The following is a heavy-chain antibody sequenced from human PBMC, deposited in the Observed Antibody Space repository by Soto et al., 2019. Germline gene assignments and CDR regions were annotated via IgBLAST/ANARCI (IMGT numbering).Heavy chain of an antibody. CDR3: ARLSGIAVESPPY. J-gene: IGHJ4*02. Sequence: SETLSLTCTVSGGSISSSSYYWGWIRQPPGKGLEWIGSIYYSGSTYYNPSLKSRVTISVDTSKNQFSLKLSSVTAADTAVYYCARLSGIAVESPPYWGQGTLVTVSS. CDR2: IYYSGST. D-gene: IGHD6-19*01. CDR1: GGSISSSSYY. V-gene: IGHV4-39*01.